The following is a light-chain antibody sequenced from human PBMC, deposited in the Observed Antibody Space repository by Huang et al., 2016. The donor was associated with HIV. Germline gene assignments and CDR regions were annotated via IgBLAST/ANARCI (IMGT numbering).Light chain of an antibody. CDR2: LTY. V-gene: IGKV2-28*01. CDR3: MQVLQTPRT. CDR1: QSLLHRNGNNY. Sequence: DIVMTQSPRSLSVTPGEPASISCRSSQSLLHRNGNNYLDWHLQRPGQSPQLLIYLTYNRTAGVTDRFRGSGAGTDFTRKISRVEPEDVGVYYCMQVLQTPRTFGQGTEVEIK. J-gene: IGKJ1*01.